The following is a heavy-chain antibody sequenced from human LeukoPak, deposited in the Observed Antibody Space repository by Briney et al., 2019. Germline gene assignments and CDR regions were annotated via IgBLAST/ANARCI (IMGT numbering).Heavy chain of an antibody. D-gene: IGHD4-17*01. J-gene: IGHJ4*02. CDR3: ARGSPSTVVTLPQGNDY. V-gene: IGHV4-34*01. CDR1: GGSFSGYY. CDR2: INHSGST. Sequence: SETLSLTCAVYGGSFSGYYWSWIRQPPGKGLERIGEINHSGSTNYNPSLKSRVTISVDTSKNQFSLKLSSVTAADTAVYYCARGSPSTVVTLPQGNDYWGQGTLVTVSS.